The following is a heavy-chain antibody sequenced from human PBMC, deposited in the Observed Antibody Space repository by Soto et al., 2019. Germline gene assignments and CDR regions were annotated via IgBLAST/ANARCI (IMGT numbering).Heavy chain of an antibody. Sequence: GGSLRLSCAASGFTFSSYGMHWVRQAPGKGLEWVAVISYDGSNKYYADSVKGRFTISRDNSKNTLYLQMNSLRTEDTAVYYCAKGRIAAAGVFDYWGQGTLGTVSS. CDR1: GFTFSSYG. CDR2: ISYDGSNK. CDR3: AKGRIAAAGVFDY. D-gene: IGHD6-13*01. V-gene: IGHV3-30*18. J-gene: IGHJ4*02.